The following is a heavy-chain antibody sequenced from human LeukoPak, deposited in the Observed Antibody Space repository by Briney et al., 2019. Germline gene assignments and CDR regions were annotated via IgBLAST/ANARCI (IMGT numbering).Heavy chain of an antibody. CDR3: ASSPDGPAAPTAWFDP. Sequence: ASVKVSCKASGYTFTGYYMHWVRQAPGQGLEWMGWINPNSGGTNYAQKFQGRVTMTRDTSISTAYMELSRLRSDDTAVYYCASSPDGPAAPTAWFDPWGQGTLVTVSS. V-gene: IGHV1-2*02. D-gene: IGHD2-2*01. CDR1: GYTFTGYY. CDR2: INPNSGGT. J-gene: IGHJ5*02.